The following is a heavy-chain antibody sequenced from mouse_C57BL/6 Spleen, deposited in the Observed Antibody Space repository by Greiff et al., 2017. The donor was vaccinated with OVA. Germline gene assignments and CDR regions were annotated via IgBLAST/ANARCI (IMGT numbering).Heavy chain of an antibody. D-gene: IGHD1-2*01. Sequence: EVMLVESGGGLVKPGGSLKLSCAASGFTFSSYAMSWVRQTPEKRLEWVATISDGGSYTYYPDNVKGRFTISRDNAKNNLYLQMSHLKSEDTAMYYCARDTSYYYGAGVWYFDVWGTGTTVTVSS. V-gene: IGHV5-4*01. CDR1: GFTFSSYA. J-gene: IGHJ1*03. CDR3: ARDTSYYYGAGVWYFDV. CDR2: ISDGGSYT.